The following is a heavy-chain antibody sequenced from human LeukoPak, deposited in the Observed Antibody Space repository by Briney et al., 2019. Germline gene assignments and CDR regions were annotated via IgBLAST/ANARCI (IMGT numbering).Heavy chain of an antibody. V-gene: IGHV1-2*02. CDR2: INPNSDFT. CDR1: GYTFTAYY. Sequence: ASVKVSCKTSGYTFTAYYMHGVRQAPGQGLEWMGWINPNSDFTNFAQNFQGRVTMTSDTSISTAYMELSRLRSDDTAVYYCARAISAGSPITASDCWGQGTLVTVSS. D-gene: IGHD2-15*01. J-gene: IGHJ4*02. CDR3: ARAISAGSPITASDC.